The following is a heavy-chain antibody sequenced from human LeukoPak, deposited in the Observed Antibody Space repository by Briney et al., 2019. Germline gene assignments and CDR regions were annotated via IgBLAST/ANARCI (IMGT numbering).Heavy chain of an antibody. D-gene: IGHD3-22*01. Sequence: SETLSLTCTVSGGSISNYYWSWIRQPPGKGLEWIGYIYYSGNTNYNPSLKSRVTISVDTSKNQFSLKLSSVTAADTAVYYCAGDYYDSSGYSNFDYWGQGTLVTVSS. J-gene: IGHJ4*02. CDR3: AGDYYDSSGYSNFDY. CDR1: GGSISNYY. CDR2: IYYSGNT. V-gene: IGHV4-59*12.